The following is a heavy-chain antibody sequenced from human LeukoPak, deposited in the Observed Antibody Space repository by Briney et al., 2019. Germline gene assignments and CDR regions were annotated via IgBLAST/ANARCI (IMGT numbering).Heavy chain of an antibody. Sequence: GGSLRLSCTASGFTFSSYWMHWVCQAPGRGLEGVSRVNTDGSSTTYADFVKGRFTISRDNAKNTLYLQMNSLRVEDTAGYDCARGEEYGDPYWGQGTLVTVSS. CDR1: GFTFSSYW. CDR2: VNTDGSST. V-gene: IGHV3-74*01. J-gene: IGHJ4*02. CDR3: ARGEEYGDPY. D-gene: IGHD4-17*01.